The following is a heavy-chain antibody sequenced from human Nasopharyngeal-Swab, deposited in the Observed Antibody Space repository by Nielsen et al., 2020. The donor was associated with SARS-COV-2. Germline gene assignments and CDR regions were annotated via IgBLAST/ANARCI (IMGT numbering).Heavy chain of an antibody. J-gene: IGHJ4*02. CDR3: ARAGGYCSGGSCRRHYYFDY. D-gene: IGHD2-15*01. V-gene: IGHV4-31*02. CDR2: IYYSGST. Sequence: RQAPGKGLEWLGYIYYSGSTYYNPSLKSRVTISVDTSKNQFSLKLSSVTAADTAVYYCARAGGYCSGGSCRRHYYFDYWGQGTLVIVSS.